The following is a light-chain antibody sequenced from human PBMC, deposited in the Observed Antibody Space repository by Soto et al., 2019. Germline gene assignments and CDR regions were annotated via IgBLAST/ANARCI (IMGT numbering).Light chain of an antibody. CDR3: KQYSDSSGA. V-gene: IGKV1-5*01. CDR2: DAS. CDR1: QSIGTW. Sequence: DIQVTQSPSTLSASVGDRVTITCGASQSIGTWLAWYQQKPGKAPKLLIFDASTLESGVQSRFSGSGSGTDFTLTIRSLQPDDFATYYCKQYSDSSGAFGQGTKVDNK. J-gene: IGKJ1*01.